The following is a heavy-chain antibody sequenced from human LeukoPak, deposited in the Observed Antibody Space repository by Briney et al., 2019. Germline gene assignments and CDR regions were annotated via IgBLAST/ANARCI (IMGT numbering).Heavy chain of an antibody. J-gene: IGHJ4*02. CDR2: IKQDGSEK. Sequence: GGSLRLSCAASGFTFDDYGMSWVRQAPGKGLEWVANIKQDGSEKYYVDSVKGRFTISRDNAKNSLYLQMNSLRAEDTAVYYCARGLWFGELSLDYWGQGTLVTVSS. V-gene: IGHV3-7*01. CDR3: ARGLWFGELSLDY. CDR1: GFTFDDYG. D-gene: IGHD3-10*01.